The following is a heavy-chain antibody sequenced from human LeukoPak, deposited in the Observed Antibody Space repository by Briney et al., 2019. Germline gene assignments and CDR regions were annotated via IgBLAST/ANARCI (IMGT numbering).Heavy chain of an antibody. D-gene: IGHD6-13*01. Sequence: PGGSLRHSCAASGFTVSSNYMSWVRQAPGKGLEWVSVIYSGGSTYYADSVKGRFTISRDNSKNTLYLQMNSLRAEDTAVYYCARARAGAGTFFFDYWGQGTLVTVSS. CDR2: IYSGGST. V-gene: IGHV3-53*01. CDR1: GFTVSSNY. CDR3: ARARAGAGTFFFDY. J-gene: IGHJ4*02.